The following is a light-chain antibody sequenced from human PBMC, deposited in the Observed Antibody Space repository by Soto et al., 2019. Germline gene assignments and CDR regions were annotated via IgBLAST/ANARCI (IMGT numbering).Light chain of an antibody. CDR3: GSYTSTDTPFV. CDR2: EVS. CDR1: STDVGGYNY. V-gene: IGLV2-14*01. J-gene: IGLJ1*01. Sequence: QSALAQPSSVSVSPGQSITISCTGTSTDVGGYNYVSWYQHHPGKGPKLIIYEVSNRPSGVSDRFSGSKSGNKASLIISKLEAEDESDYYCGSYTSTDTPFVFGTGTKVTVL.